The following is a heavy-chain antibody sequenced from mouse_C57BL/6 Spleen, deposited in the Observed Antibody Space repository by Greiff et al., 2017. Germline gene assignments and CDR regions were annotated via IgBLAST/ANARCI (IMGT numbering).Heavy chain of an antibody. Sequence: VQLQQPGAELVKPGASVKLSCKASGYTFTSYWMQWVKQRPGQGLEWLGEIVPSDSYTNYNQKFKGKATLTVDTSSSSAYMQLSSLTSEDSAVYYCARSDYYGSSYDAMDYWGQGTSVTVSS. V-gene: IGHV1-50*01. J-gene: IGHJ4*01. CDR2: IVPSDSYT. D-gene: IGHD1-1*01. CDR3: ARSDYYGSSYDAMDY. CDR1: GYTFTSYW.